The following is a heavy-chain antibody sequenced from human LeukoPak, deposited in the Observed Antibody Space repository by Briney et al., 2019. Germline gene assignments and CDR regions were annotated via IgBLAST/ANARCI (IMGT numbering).Heavy chain of an antibody. D-gene: IGHD6-13*01. V-gene: IGHV3-23*01. Sequence: PGGSLRLSCAVSGFTFSSYAMSWVRQAPGKGLEWVSAISGSGGSTYYADSVKGRFTISRDNSKNTLYLQMNSLRAEDTAVYYCAKGIGSSSWYDGLYYYYMDVWGKGTTVTVSS. CDR3: AKGIGSSSWYDGLYYYYMDV. CDR2: ISGSGGST. CDR1: GFTFSSYA. J-gene: IGHJ6*03.